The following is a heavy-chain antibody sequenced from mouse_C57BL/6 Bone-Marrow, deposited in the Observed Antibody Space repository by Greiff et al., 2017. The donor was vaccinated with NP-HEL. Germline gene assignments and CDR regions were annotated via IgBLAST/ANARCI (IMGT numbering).Heavy chain of an antibody. CDR3: ARRGADYEDWYFDV. Sequence: QVQLQQPGAELVRPGSSVKLSCKASGYNFTSYWMDWVKQRPGQGLEWIGNIYPSDSETHYNQKFKDKATLTVDKSSSPAYMQLSSLTSEDSAVYYCARRGADYEDWYFDVWGTGTTVTVSS. V-gene: IGHV1-61*01. J-gene: IGHJ1*03. CDR1: GYNFTSYW. CDR2: IYPSDSET. D-gene: IGHD2-4*01.